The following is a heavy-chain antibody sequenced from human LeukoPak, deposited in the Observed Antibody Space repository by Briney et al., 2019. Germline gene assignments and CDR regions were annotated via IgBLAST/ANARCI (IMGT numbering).Heavy chain of an antibody. V-gene: IGHV3-30-3*01. CDR1: GFTFSSYG. CDR3: ARELGLYYYGMDV. Sequence: GRSLRLSCAASGFTFSSYGMHWVRQAPGKGLEWVAVISYDGSNKYYADSVKGRFTISRDNSKNTLYLQMNSLRAEDTAVYYCARELGLYYYGMDVWGQGTTVTVSS. J-gene: IGHJ6*02. CDR2: ISYDGSNK. D-gene: IGHD7-27*01.